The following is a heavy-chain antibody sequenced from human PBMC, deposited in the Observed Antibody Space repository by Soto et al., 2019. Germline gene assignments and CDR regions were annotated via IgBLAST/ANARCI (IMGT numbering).Heavy chain of an antibody. CDR2: ISRSGDAI. CDR3: ASHYDIPTGALAYFDF. J-gene: IGHJ4*02. Sequence: EVQVLESGGGLVQPGGSLRLSCAASGFTFSIFPMTWVRQAPGRGLEWVSAISRSGDAIYYADSVRGRFTISRDNSKNPLSLQMNGLRAEDTAIYYCASHYDIPTGALAYFDFWGQGSLVTVSS. D-gene: IGHD3-9*01. CDR1: GFTFSIFP. V-gene: IGHV3-23*01.